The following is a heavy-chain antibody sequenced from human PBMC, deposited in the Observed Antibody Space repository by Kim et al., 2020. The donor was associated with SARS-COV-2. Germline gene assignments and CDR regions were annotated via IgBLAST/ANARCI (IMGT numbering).Heavy chain of an antibody. D-gene: IGHD3-22*01. Sequence: GGSLRLSCAASGFTFSNAWMSWVRQAPGKGLEWVGRIKSKTDGGTTDYAAPVKGRFTISRDDSKNTLYLQMNSLKTEDTAVYYCTTDPPVPYYYDSSALDYWGQGTLVTVSS. V-gene: IGHV3-15*01. CDR2: IKSKTDGGTT. CDR1: GFTFSNAW. CDR3: TTDPPVPYYYDSSALDY. J-gene: IGHJ4*02.